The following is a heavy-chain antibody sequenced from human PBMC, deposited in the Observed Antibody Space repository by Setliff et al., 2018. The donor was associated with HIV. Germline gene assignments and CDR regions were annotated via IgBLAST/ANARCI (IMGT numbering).Heavy chain of an antibody. CDR3: TKGRTYYDILTGRKTNDY. CDR1: GVTFSNAW. D-gene: IGHD3-9*01. J-gene: IGHJ4*02. V-gene: IGHV3-15*01. CDR2: IQSKTDGEST. Sequence: GGSLRLSCVASGVTFSNAWMSWVRQAPGKGLEWVGRIQSKTDGESTDYAAPVKGRFTISRDYSKNTLFLQMNSLKAEDTAMYYCTKGRTYYDILTGRKTNDYWGQGTLVTVSS.